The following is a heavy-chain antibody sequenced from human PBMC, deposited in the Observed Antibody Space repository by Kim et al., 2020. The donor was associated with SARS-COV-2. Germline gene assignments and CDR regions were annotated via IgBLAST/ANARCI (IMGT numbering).Heavy chain of an antibody. V-gene: IGHV3-30*04. D-gene: IGHD1-26*01. CDR2: ISYDGSNK. CDR3: ARATSGSYLSAFDI. CDR1: GFTFSSYA. J-gene: IGHJ3*02. Sequence: GGSLRLSCAASGFTFSSYAMHWVRQAPGKGLEWVAVISYDGSNKYYADSVKGRFTISRDNSKNTLYLQMNSLRAEDTAVYYCARATSGSYLSAFDIWGQGTMVTVSS.